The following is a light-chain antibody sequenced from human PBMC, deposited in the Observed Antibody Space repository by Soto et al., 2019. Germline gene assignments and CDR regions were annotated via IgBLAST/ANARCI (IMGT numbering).Light chain of an antibody. CDR3: MQALQTPLT. J-gene: IGKJ4*01. CDR1: HSLLYSNGYNY. V-gene: IGKV2-28*01. Sequence: IVLTQSALSVPVTPGQPASISCRPSHSLLYSNGYNYLDWYLQKPGQSPQLLIYLGSNRASGVPDRFSGSGSGTDFTLKISRVEAEDVGVYYCMQALQTPLTFGGGPKVDIK. CDR2: LGS.